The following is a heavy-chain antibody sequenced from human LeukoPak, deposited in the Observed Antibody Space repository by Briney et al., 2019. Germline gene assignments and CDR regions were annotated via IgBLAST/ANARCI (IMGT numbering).Heavy chain of an antibody. Sequence: GGSLRLSCAASGFTFSSYAMHWVRQAPGKGLEWVAVISYDGSNKYYADSVKGRFTISRDNAKNSLYLQMNSLRAEDTAVYYCARARTTGRWGQGTLVTVSS. V-gene: IGHV3-30-3*01. CDR3: ARARTTGR. J-gene: IGHJ4*02. CDR1: GFTFSSYA. D-gene: IGHD4-17*01. CDR2: ISYDGSNK.